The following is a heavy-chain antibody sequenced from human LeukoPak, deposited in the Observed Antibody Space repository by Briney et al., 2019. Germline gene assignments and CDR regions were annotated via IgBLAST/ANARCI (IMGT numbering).Heavy chain of an antibody. CDR3: ARGKYDFWSGYSSWFDP. D-gene: IGHD3-3*01. CDR2: IKQDGSEK. Sequence: GGSLRLSCAASGFTFSGSAMHWVRQAPGKGLEWVANIKQDGSEKYYVDSVKGRFTISRDNAKNSLYLQMNSLRAEDTAVYYCARGKYDFWSGYSSWFDPWGQGTLVTVSS. J-gene: IGHJ5*02. CDR1: GFTFSGSA. V-gene: IGHV3-7*01.